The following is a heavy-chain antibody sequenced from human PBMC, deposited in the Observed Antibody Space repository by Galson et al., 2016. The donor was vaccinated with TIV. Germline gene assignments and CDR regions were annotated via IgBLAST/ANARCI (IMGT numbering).Heavy chain of an antibody. Sequence: SVKVSCKASGGIFRTNAISWVRQAPGQGLEWMGGIFAIFGIANYAQKFQGRVTITAGESTSTAYMELSSLISEDTAVYYCAKNRGYSVKGDFDFWGQGTLVTVSS. D-gene: IGHD5/OR15-5a*01. V-gene: IGHV1-69*13. J-gene: IGHJ4*02. CDR1: GGIFRTNA. CDR2: IFAIFGIA. CDR3: AKNRGYSVKGDFDF.